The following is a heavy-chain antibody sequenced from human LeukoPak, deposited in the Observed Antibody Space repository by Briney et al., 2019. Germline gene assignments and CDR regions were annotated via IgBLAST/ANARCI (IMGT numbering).Heavy chain of an antibody. J-gene: IGHJ4*02. Sequence: GGSLRLSCSASGFSFASYGMNWVRQAPGSGLKWVAYISAGSSNTFYADSVKGRFTIPRDDADNFLHLQMNSLSAEDTAVYYCARSAVQANTPFYFDFWGQGALVTVSS. CDR1: GFSFASYG. D-gene: IGHD1-26*01. CDR3: ARSAVQANTPFYFDF. V-gene: IGHV3-48*01. CDR2: ISAGSSNT.